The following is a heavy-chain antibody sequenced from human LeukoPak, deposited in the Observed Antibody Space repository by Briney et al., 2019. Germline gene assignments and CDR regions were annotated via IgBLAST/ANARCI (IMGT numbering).Heavy chain of an antibody. CDR3: ARVGVLEQWLSYFDY. J-gene: IGHJ4*02. V-gene: IGHV7-4-1*02. CDR1: GYTFTSYA. D-gene: IGHD6-19*01. CDR2: INTNTGNP. Sequence: GASVKVSCKASGYTFTSYAMNWVRQAPGQGLEWMGWINTNTGNPTYAQGFTGRFVFSLDTSVSTAYLQISSLKAEDTAVYYCARVGVLEQWLSYFDYWGQGTLVTVSS.